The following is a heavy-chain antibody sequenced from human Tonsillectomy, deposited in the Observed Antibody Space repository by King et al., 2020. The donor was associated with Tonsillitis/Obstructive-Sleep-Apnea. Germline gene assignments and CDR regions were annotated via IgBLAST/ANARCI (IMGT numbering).Heavy chain of an antibody. CDR3: ARHRDTALGPFNY. CDR2: IFYSGNT. Sequence: LQLQESGPGLVKPSETLSLTCSVSGDFITSSNFYWSWIRQPPGKGLEWIGSIFYSGNTFYNPSLKTRVSMSVDTSKNQFSLNLSSVTAAETAVYYCARHRDTALGPFNYWGQGTPVTVSS. V-gene: IGHV4-39*01. CDR1: GDFITSSNFY. J-gene: IGHJ4*02. D-gene: IGHD5-18*01.